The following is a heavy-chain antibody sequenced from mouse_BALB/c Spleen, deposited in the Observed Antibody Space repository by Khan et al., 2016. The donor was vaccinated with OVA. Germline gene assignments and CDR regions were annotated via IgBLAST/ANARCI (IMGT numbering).Heavy chain of an antibody. Sequence: QVQLQQSGAELVKPGASVKLSCKTSGYTFTSYWIQWVKQRPGQGLGWIGQIFPGTGTTYYNENFKGKATLTVDTSSNTAYMQFSSLTSEDSAVYSCARGYVGNYEFAYWGQGTLVTVSP. J-gene: IGHJ3*01. D-gene: IGHD2-1*01. CDR1: GYTFTSYW. CDR2: IFPGTGTT. CDR3: ARGYVGNYEFAY. V-gene: IGHV1S132*01.